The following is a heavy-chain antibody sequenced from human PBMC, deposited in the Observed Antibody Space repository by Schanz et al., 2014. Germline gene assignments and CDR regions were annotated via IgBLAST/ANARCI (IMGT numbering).Heavy chain of an antibody. CDR1: GLTFTSAW. J-gene: IGHJ3*02. Sequence: EVQLVESGGGLVKPGGSLRLSCATSGLTFTSAWMSWVRQAPGKGLVWVARINSVGSNTDYADSVTGRFTISRDNAKNTLYLQMNTLRAEDTAVYYCARKMKLGVYGGKGHDSLDIWGQGTMVTVSS. V-gene: IGHV3-74*02. D-gene: IGHD4-17*01. CDR2: INSVGSNT. CDR3: ARKMKLGVYGGKGHDSLDI.